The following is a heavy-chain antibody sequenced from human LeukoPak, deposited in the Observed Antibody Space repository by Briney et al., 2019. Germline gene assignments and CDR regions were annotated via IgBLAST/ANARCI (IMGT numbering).Heavy chain of an antibody. D-gene: IGHD4-17*01. CDR2: ISYDASNK. CDR1: GFTFSTYG. J-gene: IGHJ4*02. Sequence: GGSLRFSCAASGFTFSTYGMHWVRQAPGKGLEWVAVISYDASNKYYADSVKGRFTISRDNSKNTLYLQMNSLRAEDTAVYYCAKSLTVTALGFDYWGQGTLVTVSS. V-gene: IGHV3-30*18. CDR3: AKSLTVTALGFDY.